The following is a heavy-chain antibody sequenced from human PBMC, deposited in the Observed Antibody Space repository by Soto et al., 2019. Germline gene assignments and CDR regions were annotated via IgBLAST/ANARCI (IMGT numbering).Heavy chain of an antibody. CDR3: ARMATSGTLNWFDP. Sequence: ASVKVSCKASGYAFSNNDISWVRQATGQALEWLGWMNPNSGNGGYAQKFQGRVTMTGDTSTSTAYMELSSLASDDTAIYYCARMATSGTLNWFDPWGQGTLVTVSS. V-gene: IGHV1-8*01. CDR1: GYAFSNND. J-gene: IGHJ5*02. CDR2: MNPNSGNG.